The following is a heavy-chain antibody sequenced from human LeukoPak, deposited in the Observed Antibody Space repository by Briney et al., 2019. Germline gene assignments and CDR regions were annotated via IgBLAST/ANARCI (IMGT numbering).Heavy chain of an antibody. CDR2: VYQSGTT. J-gene: IGHJ4*02. CDR1: GFSISSGHY. V-gene: IGHV4-38-2*02. CDR3: ARIFIRNGYSSYFDC. Sequence: SGTLSLTCTVSGFSISSGHYWGWVRQPPGAGLEWIGSVYQSGTTYYNPPLKSRVTTSVDMSKNQFSLRLRPVTAADTAVYYCARIFIRNGYSSYFDCWGQGTLVTVSS. D-gene: IGHD5-18*01.